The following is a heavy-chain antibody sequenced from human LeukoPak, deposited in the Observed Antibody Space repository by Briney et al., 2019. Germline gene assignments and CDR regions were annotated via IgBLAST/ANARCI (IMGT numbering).Heavy chain of an antibody. D-gene: IGHD3-16*01. J-gene: IGHJ4*02. CDR3: ARDSGGGVNGLDY. Sequence: GGSLRLSCAASGFTFSSYSMNWVRQAPEKGLEWVSYISSSGSTIYYADSVKGRFTISRDNAKNSLYLLMNSLRAEDTAVYYCARDSGGGVNGLDYWGQGTLVTVSS. V-gene: IGHV3-48*04. CDR2: ISSSGSTI. CDR1: GFTFSSYS.